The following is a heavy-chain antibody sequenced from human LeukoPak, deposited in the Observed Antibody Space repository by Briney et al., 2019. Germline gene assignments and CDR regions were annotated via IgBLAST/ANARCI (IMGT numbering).Heavy chain of an antibody. CDR1: GFTFSNYG. CDR2: IWYDGSDQ. CDR3: ARDGPPWAFDI. D-gene: IGHD1-14*01. Sequence: PGRSLRLSCAASGFTFSNYGMHWVRQAPGKGLEWVAVIWYDGSDQYYADSVKGRFTISRDNSKNTLYLQMNSLRAEDTAVYYCARDGPPWAFDIWGQGTMVTVSS. V-gene: IGHV3-33*01. J-gene: IGHJ3*02.